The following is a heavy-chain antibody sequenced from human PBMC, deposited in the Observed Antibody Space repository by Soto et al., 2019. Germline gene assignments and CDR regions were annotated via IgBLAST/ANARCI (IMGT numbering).Heavy chain of an antibody. CDR3: VKDIGGATPHTGMDV. CDR1: GFTFSSYA. J-gene: IGHJ6*02. Sequence: GGSLRLSCAASGFTFSSYAMSWVRQAPGKGLEHISRITSDGSTTPYADSVEGRVSISRDNSKNTLFLQMSSLRPEDTGVYYCVKDIGGATPHTGMDVWGQGTTVTVS. CDR2: ITSDGSTT. V-gene: IGHV3-64D*08. D-gene: IGHD6-19*01.